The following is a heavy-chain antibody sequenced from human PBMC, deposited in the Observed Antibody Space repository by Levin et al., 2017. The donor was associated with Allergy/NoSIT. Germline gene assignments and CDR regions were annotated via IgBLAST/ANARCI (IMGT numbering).Heavy chain of an antibody. V-gene: IGHV3-13*04. D-gene: IGHD6-19*01. CDR3: VGGWHGDY. CDR1: GFTFSSYD. CDR2: INTAGDT. Sequence: GGSLRLSCAASGFTFSSYDMHWVRQATGKSLEWVSAINTAGDTYYPDSVKGRFTISRENAKNSLYLQMNSLRGGDTAVYYCVGGWHGDYWGQGTLVTVSS. J-gene: IGHJ4*02.